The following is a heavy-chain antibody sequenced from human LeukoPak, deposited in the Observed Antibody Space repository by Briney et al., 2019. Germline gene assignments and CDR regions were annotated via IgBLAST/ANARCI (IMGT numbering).Heavy chain of an antibody. CDR3: ANLYSSSSFDY. Sequence: GGSLRLSCAASRFTFSSYAMHWIRQAPGKGLEWVSAISGSGGSTYYADSVKGRFTISRDNSKNTLYLQMNSLRAEDTAVYYCANLYSSSSFDYWGQGTLVTVSS. J-gene: IGHJ4*02. CDR2: ISGSGGST. V-gene: IGHV3-23*01. D-gene: IGHD6-13*01. CDR1: RFTFSSYA.